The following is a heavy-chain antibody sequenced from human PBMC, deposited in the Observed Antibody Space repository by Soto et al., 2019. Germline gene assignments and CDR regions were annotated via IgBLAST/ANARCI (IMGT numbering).Heavy chain of an antibody. CDR2: IYYSGST. CDR3: ARLPGGGSFDY. V-gene: IGHV4-39*01. J-gene: IGHJ4*02. D-gene: IGHD1-26*01. Sequence: KPSETLSLTCTVSGGSISSSSYYWGWIRQPPGKGLEWIGSIYYSGSTYYNPSLKSRVTISVDTSKNQFSLKLSSVTAADTAVYYCARLPGGGSFDYWGQGTLVTVSS. CDR1: GGSISSSSYY.